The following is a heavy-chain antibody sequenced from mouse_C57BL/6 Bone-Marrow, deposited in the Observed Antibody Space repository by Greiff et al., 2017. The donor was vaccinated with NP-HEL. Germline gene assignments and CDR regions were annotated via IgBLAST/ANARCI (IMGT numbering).Heavy chain of an antibody. V-gene: IGHV1-69*01. CDR3: ARGLAWFAY. CDR2: IDPSDSYT. Sequence: QVQLQQPGAELVMPGASVKLSCTASGYTFTSSWMHWVKQRPGQGLEWIGEIDPSDSYTNYNQKFKGKSTLTVDKSSSTAYMQLSSLTSEDSAVYYCARGLAWFAYWGQGTLVTVSA. CDR1: GYTFTSSW. J-gene: IGHJ3*01.